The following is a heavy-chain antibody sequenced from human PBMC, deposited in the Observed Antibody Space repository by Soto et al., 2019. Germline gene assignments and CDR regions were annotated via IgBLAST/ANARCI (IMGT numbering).Heavy chain of an antibody. J-gene: IGHJ4*02. CDR3: ARVRAAGKGDLDY. CDR2: SYHSGST. Sequence: PSLTYAFSGGXTSSSNRWSWVRQPPGKVLECIVESYHSGSTKYNPSLKIRVTISVDKSKKQFSLKLSSVTAADTAVYYCARVRAAGKGDLDYWGQGTLGTVSS. D-gene: IGHD6-13*01. CDR1: GGXTSSSNR. V-gene: IGHV4-4*02.